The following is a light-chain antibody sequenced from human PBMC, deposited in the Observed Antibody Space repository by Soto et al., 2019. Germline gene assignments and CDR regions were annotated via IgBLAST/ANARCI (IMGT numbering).Light chain of an antibody. J-gene: IGKJ4*01. V-gene: IGKV1-39*01. Sequence: DIHLTQSPSFLSASMGDTVTITCRASQGISTYLAWYQQKPGKAPKVLIYSGSTLQSGVPSRFSGSGSGTDFTLTISSLQPEDFATYYCQQSYSTPRTFGGGTKVDI. CDR2: SGS. CDR1: QGISTY. CDR3: QQSYSTPRT.